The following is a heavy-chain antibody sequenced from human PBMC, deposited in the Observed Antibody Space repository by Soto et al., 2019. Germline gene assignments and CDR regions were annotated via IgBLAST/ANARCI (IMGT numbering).Heavy chain of an antibody. CDR2: TYYRSRWYN. V-gene: IGHV6-1*01. CDR1: WDSVSSNSAT. J-gene: IGHJ6*02. Sequence: SQTLSLTCVISWDSVSSNSATWNWIRQSPSRGLEWLGRTYYRSRWYNDYGLSVKSRVTINPDTSKNQVSLQLNSVTPEDTAVYFCAKAGVENYYFYGMDVWGQGTTVTVSS. CDR3: AKAGVENYYFYGMDV.